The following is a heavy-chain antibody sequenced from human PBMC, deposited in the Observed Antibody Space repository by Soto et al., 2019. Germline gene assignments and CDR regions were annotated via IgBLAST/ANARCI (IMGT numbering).Heavy chain of an antibody. CDR1: GFIFSNYA. V-gene: IGHV3-23*01. D-gene: IGHD3-3*01. J-gene: IGHJ4*02. Sequence: PGGSLRLSCAASGFIFSNYAMSWVRQAPGKGLEWVSAISGSDDSTYYADSVKGRLTISRDNSKNTMYLQMNSLRAEDTAVYYCAKASVFGVVIIPSYFDYWGLGT. CDR2: ISGSDDST. CDR3: AKASVFGVVIIPSYFDY.